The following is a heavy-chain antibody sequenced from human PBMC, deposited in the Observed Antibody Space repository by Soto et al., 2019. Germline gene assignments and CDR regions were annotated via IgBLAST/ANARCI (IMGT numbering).Heavy chain of an antibody. V-gene: IGHV3-30*18. J-gene: IGHJ4*02. CDR1: GFIFSDYG. CDR2: LSHDGRNE. Sequence: QVPLVESGGGVVQPGRSLRLSCAVSGFIFSDYGMHWVRQAPGKGLEWVALLSHDGRNEYYADSVKGRFTISRDNSKNTVYLQMNSLRPEDTAVYYCAKVGGSGYCSSSSCYAANYWGQGTLVTVSS. D-gene: IGHD2-2*01. CDR3: AKVGGSGYCSSSSCYAANY.